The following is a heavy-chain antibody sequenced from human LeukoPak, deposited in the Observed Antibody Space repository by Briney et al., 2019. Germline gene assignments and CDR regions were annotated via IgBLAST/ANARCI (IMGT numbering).Heavy chain of an antibody. J-gene: IGHJ3*02. CDR2: IKQDGSEK. Sequence: PGGSLRLSCAASGFTFSSYWMSWVRQAPGKGLEWVANIKQDGSEKYYVDSVKGRFTISRDNAKNSLYLQMNSLRAEDTAVYYCARDRTTMIVVVLGDAFDIWGQGTMVTVSS. CDR1: GFTFSSYW. D-gene: IGHD3-22*01. V-gene: IGHV3-7*01. CDR3: ARDRTTMIVVVLGDAFDI.